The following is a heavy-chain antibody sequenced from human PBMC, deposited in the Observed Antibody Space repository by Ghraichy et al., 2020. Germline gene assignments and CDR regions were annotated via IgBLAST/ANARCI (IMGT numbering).Heavy chain of an antibody. CDR2: ISGSGGST. CDR3: AKVMTPSCSSTSCYAGALDC. D-gene: IGHD2-2*01. J-gene: IGHJ4*02. V-gene: IGHV3-23*01. Sequence: GGSLRLSCAASGFTFSSYAMSWVRQAPGKGLEWVSAISGSGGSTHYADSVKGRFTISRDNSKNTLYLQMNSLRAEDTAVYYCAKVMTPSCSSTSCYAGALDCWGQGTLVTVSS. CDR1: GFTFSSYA.